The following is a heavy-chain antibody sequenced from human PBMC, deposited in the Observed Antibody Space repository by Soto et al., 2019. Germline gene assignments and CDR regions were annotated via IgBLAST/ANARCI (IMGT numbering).Heavy chain of an antibody. D-gene: IGHD1-26*01. V-gene: IGHV4-59*01. CDR2: IYYSGST. Sequence: KPSETLSLTCTVSGGSISSYYWSWIRQPPGKGLEWIGYIYYSGSTNYNPSLKSRVTISVDTSKNQFSLKLSSVTAADTAVYYCARGVEGGAPIDYWGKGTLVTVSS. CDR3: ARGVEGGAPIDY. CDR1: GGSISSYY. J-gene: IGHJ4*02.